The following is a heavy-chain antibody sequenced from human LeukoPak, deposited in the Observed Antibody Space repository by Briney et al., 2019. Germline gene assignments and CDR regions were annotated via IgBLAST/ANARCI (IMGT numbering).Heavy chain of an antibody. D-gene: IGHD6-13*01. CDR1: GYSFTSYW. V-gene: IGHV5-51*01. Sequence: GGSLKISCKSSGYSFTSYWLGWGRQVPGEGAGWVGIIYSGESDTRYSPPFEGQVTISAENSVSTAYLKWSTRKWSDTAILYVWRQGEQLVTWYYYYYMDVWGKGTAVTVSS. CDR2: IYSGESDT. CDR3: WRQGEQLVTWYYYYYMDV. J-gene: IGHJ6*03.